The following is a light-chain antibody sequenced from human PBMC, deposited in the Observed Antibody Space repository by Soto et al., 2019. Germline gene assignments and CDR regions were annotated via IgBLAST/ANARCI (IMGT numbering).Light chain of an antibody. CDR1: SSDVGGYNY. CDR3: SSYTTSNTRQIV. Sequence: QSALTQPASVSGSPGQSITISCTGTSSDVGGYNYVSWYQQHPGKAHKFMIYDVSNRPSGVSNRFPGSKSGNTASLTISGLQAEDEADYYCSSYTTSNTRQIVFGTGTKVTVL. J-gene: IGLJ1*01. CDR2: DVS. V-gene: IGLV2-14*01.